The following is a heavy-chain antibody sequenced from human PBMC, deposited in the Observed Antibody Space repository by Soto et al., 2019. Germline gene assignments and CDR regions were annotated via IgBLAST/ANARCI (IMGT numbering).Heavy chain of an antibody. V-gene: IGHV1-2*04. Sequence: ASVKVSCKASGYTFTGYYMHWVRQAPGQGLEWMGWINPNSGGTNYAQKFQGWVTMTRDTSISTAYMELSRLRSDDTAVYYCARSAPHKIFGVVTYYYYYMDVWGKGTTVTVSS. J-gene: IGHJ6*03. CDR1: GYTFTGYY. D-gene: IGHD3-3*01. CDR3: ARSAPHKIFGVVTYYYYYMDV. CDR2: INPNSGGT.